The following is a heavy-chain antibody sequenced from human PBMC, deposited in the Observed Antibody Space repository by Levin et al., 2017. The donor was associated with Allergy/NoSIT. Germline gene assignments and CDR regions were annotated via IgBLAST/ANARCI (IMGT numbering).Heavy chain of an antibody. J-gene: IGHJ4*02. V-gene: IGHV4-30-4*01. Sequence: PSETLSLTCTVSGDSISSGDYYWSWIRQPPGKGLEWIGFISRTGTAYYNPSLESRVIISVDTPKNQFSLKLTSVTVADTAVYYCVRDRDFHGSGRAAACWGQGTLVTVSS. CDR1: GDSISSGDYY. CDR2: ISRTGTA. D-gene: IGHD3-10*01. CDR3: VRDRDFHGSGRAAAC.